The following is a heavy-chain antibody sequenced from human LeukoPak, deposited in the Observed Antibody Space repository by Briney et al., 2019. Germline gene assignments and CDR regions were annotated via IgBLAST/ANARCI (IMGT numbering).Heavy chain of an antibody. CDR2: IYSGGST. V-gene: IGHV3-66*01. J-gene: IGHJ4*02. CDR1: GFTVSSNY. Sequence: GGSLRLSCAASGFTVSSNYMSWVRQAPGKGLEWVSVIYSGGSTYYADSVKGRFTISRDNSKNTLYLQMNSLRAEDTAVYYCARGEREWELSHFDYWGQGTLVTVSS. CDR3: ARGEREWELSHFDY. D-gene: IGHD1-26*01.